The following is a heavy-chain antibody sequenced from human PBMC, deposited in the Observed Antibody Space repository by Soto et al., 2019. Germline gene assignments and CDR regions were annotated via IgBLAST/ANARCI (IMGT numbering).Heavy chain of an antibody. Sequence: GGSLRLSCAASGFTFSSYGMHWVRQAPGKGLEWVAVIWYDGSNKYYADSVKGRFTISRDNSKNTLYLQMNSLRAEDTAVYYCARDGLIGSIAAAGTNGGFDYWGQGTLVTVSS. CDR1: GFTFSSYG. CDR2: IWYDGSNK. J-gene: IGHJ4*02. D-gene: IGHD6-13*01. V-gene: IGHV3-33*01. CDR3: ARDGLIGSIAAAGTNGGFDY.